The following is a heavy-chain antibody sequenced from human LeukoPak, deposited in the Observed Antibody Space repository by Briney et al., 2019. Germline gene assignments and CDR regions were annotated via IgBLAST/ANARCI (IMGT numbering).Heavy chain of an antibody. D-gene: IGHD6-19*01. CDR1: GFTFSIHW. V-gene: IGHV3-7*01. J-gene: IGHJ3*02. CDR2: IKPDGNDK. CDR3: ARVVAVAGKAFDI. Sequence: GGSLRLSCVASGFTFSIHWMTWVRQAPGKGLEWVATIKPDGNDKFFVDSVKGRFTISRDNAKNSLYLQMNSLRAEDTAVYYCARVVAVAGKAFDIWGQGTMVTVSS.